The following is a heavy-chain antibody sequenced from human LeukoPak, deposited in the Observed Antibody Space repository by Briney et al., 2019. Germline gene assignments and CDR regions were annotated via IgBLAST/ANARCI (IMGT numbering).Heavy chain of an antibody. Sequence: GASVKVSFKASGYTFTNYGITWVRQAPGQGLEWMGWISASSGNTNYAQKFQGRVTMTTDTSTRTADMELRSLRSDDTAVYYCARADCGRTSCHFDYWGQGTLVTVSS. CDR2: ISASSGNT. V-gene: IGHV1-18*01. D-gene: IGHD2-2*01. CDR3: ARADCGRTSCHFDY. J-gene: IGHJ4*02. CDR1: GYTFTNYG.